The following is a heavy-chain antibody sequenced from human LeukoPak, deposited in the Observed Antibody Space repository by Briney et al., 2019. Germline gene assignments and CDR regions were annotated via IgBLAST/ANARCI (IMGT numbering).Heavy chain of an antibody. CDR1: GFTLSSCG. CDR3: ARDFEFSH. J-gene: IGHJ4*02. Sequence: GGSLRLSCAASGFTLSSCGMHWVRQAPGKGLEWVALIWYDGSSKHYADSVTGRFTISRDNSKNTLYLQMNSLRGQARAVYCCARDFEFSHWGQGTLVTVSS. CDR2: IWYDGSSK. V-gene: IGHV3-33*08. D-gene: IGHD3-9*01.